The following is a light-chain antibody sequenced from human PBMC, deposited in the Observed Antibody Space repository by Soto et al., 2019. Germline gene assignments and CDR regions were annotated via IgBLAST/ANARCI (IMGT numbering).Light chain of an antibody. CDR2: DAS. CDR3: QQYENLPT. J-gene: IGKJ5*01. CDR1: QNINNY. Sequence: DIRMTQSRSSLSASVGDRVTIACQASQNINNYLNWYQQKPGRAPKLLIYDASNLEAGVPSRFRGSGSGTDFTFTISRLQPQDIATSYCQQYENLPTIGQGTRLEI. V-gene: IGKV1-33*01.